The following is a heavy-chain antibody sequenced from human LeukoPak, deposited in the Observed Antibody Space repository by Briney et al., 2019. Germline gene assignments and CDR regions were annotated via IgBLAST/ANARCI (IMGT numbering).Heavy chain of an antibody. J-gene: IGHJ4*02. CDR1: GYTFTTYA. Sequence: ASVKVSCKASGYTFTTYAIHWVRQAPGQRLEWMGWISAYNGNTNYAQKLQGRVTMTTDTSTSTAYMELRSLRSDDTAVYYCARDASPYYDFWSGYLDYWGQGTLVTVSS. CDR2: ISAYNGNT. D-gene: IGHD3-3*01. CDR3: ARDASPYYDFWSGYLDY. V-gene: IGHV1-18*01.